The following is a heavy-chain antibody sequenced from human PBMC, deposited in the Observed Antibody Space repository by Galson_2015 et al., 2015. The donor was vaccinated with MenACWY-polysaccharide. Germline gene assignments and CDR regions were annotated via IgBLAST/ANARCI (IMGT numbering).Heavy chain of an antibody. CDR2: IQYDGSNK. Sequence: SLRLSCAASGSRFSNSGMHWVRQALGKGLEWVAVIQYDGSNKVYADSVKGRFTISRDNSKNTVFLEMNTLGVEDTAVYYCAREGSRIVVHAVDIWGQGTMVTVSS. CDR1: GSRFSNSG. J-gene: IGHJ3*02. D-gene: IGHD2-15*01. V-gene: IGHV3-33*01. CDR3: AREGSRIVVHAVDI.